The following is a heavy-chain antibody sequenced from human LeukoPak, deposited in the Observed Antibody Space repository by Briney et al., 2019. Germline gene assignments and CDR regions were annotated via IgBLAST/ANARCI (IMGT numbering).Heavy chain of an antibody. J-gene: IGHJ5*02. CDR3: ARDNSVGDNAWWFDP. Sequence: EASVKVSCKASGYTFSGYYIHWVRQAPGQGLEWMGWINPNTGGTRYAQRFQDRVTMTRDTSISTAYMEVSRLRYDDTAVYYCARDNSVGDNAWWFDPWGQGTLVTVSS. V-gene: IGHV1-2*02. CDR2: INPNTGGT. CDR1: GYTFSGYY. D-gene: IGHD1-26*01.